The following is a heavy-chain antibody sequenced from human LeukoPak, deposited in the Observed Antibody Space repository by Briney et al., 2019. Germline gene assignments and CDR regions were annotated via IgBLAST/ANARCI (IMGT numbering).Heavy chain of an antibody. CDR1: GFTFDEYG. D-gene: IGHD3-3*01. J-gene: IGHJ3*02. CDR3: AREGLIRFRDAFDI. CDR2: INWNGGST. Sequence: GGSLRLSCAASGFTFDEYGMSWVRQAPGKGLEWVSGINWNGGSTGYADSVEGRFTISRDNAKNSLYLQMNILRVEDTAVYYCAREGLIRFRDAFDIWGQGTMVTVSS. V-gene: IGHV3-20*04.